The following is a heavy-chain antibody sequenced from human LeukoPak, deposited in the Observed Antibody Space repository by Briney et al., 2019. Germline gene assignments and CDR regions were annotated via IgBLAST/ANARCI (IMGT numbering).Heavy chain of an antibody. D-gene: IGHD3-16*01. V-gene: IGHV3-74*01. CDR2: IYNGGSKT. CDR1: GFTFSSYW. Sequence: GGSLRLSCAASGFTFSSYWMCWVRQAPGKGLEWVSRIYNGGSKTTYADSVKGRFTISRDNAKNTVYLQMNSLRAEDTAVYYCARDGAYTIDYWGQGTLVTVSS. J-gene: IGHJ4*02. CDR3: ARDGAYTIDY.